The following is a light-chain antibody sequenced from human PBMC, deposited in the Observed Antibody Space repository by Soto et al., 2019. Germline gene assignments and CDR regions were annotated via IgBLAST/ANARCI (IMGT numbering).Light chain of an antibody. CDR2: DVS. CDR1: QNISSY. Sequence: TASTQSPATLTLSPGNRATLSGRASQNISSYLIWYQQKPGQSPRVLIYDVSNRATGIPTRFSGSGSGTDFTLTISRLEPEDFAVYFCQQYVDAPWTFGQGTKVEIK. J-gene: IGKJ1*01. CDR3: QQYVDAPWT. V-gene: IGKV3-11*01.